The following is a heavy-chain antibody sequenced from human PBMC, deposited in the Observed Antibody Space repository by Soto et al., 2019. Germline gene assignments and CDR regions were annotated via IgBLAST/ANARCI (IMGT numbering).Heavy chain of an antibody. V-gene: IGHV3-23*01. D-gene: IGHD6-6*01. Sequence: GGSLRLSCAASGFTFSSYAMSWVRQAPGKGLEWVSAISGSGGSTYYADSVKGRFTISRDKSKNTLYLQMNSLRAEDTAVYYCAKVGYSSSFDYYYMDVWVKGTTVTVSS. CDR2: ISGSGGST. CDR1: GFTFSSYA. J-gene: IGHJ6*03. CDR3: AKVGYSSSFDYYYMDV.